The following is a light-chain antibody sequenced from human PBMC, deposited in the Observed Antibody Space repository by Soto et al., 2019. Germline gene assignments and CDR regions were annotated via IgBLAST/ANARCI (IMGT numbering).Light chain of an antibody. J-gene: IGKJ4*01. CDR1: QSVSGH. CDR3: QQYNNWPPLT. CDR2: GAS. Sequence: EIVMTQSPATLSVSPGERATLSCRASQSVSGHLAWYQQKPGQAPRLLIYGASTRATGIPARFSGSGSGTEFTLTISSLQSADFAVYYCQQYNNWPPLTFGGGTKVEIK. V-gene: IGKV3-15*01.